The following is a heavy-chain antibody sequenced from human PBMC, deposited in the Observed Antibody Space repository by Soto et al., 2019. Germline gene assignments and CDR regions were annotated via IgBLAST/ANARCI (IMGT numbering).Heavy chain of an antibody. J-gene: IGHJ6*02. CDR2: ISWNSGSI. V-gene: IGHV3-9*01. Sequence: EVQLVESGGGLVQPGRSLRLSCAASGFTFDDYAMHWVRQAPGKGLEWVSGISWNSGSIGYADSVKGRFTISRDNAKNSLYLQMNSLRAEDTALYYCAKDVVPAAADYYYYYGMDVWGQGTTVTVSS. D-gene: IGHD2-2*01. CDR1: GFTFDDYA. CDR3: AKDVVPAAADYYYYYGMDV.